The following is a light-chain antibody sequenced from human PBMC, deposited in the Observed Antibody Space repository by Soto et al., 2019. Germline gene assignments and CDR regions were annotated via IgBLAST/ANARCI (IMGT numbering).Light chain of an antibody. CDR3: NSYAGNSWV. Sequence: QSALTQPPSASGSPGQPVTISCTGTSSDVGGYNRVSWYQHHPGKAPKLIIYEVFKRPSGVPHRFSGSKSGNTASLTVSGLQAEDEADYYCNSYAGNSWVFGGGTKLTVL. CDR1: SSDVGGYNR. V-gene: IGLV2-8*01. J-gene: IGLJ3*02. CDR2: EVF.